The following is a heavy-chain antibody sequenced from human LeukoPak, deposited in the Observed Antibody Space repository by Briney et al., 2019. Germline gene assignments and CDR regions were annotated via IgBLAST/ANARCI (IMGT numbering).Heavy chain of an antibody. CDR2: ISAYNGNT. CDR3: ARAPPVSSSALAFDI. V-gene: IGHV1-18*01. Sequence: ASVKVSRKASGYTFTSYGISWVRQAPGQGLEWMGWISAYNGNTNYAQKLQGRVTMTTDTTTSTAYMELRSLRSDDTAVYYCARAPPVSSSALAFDIWGRGTMVTVSS. J-gene: IGHJ3*02. CDR1: GYTFTSYG. D-gene: IGHD6-6*01.